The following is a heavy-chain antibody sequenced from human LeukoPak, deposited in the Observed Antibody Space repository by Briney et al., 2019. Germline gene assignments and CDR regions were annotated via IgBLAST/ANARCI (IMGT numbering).Heavy chain of an antibody. CDR3: AKDRMDWNNRLTYYFDY. Sequence: PGGSLRLSCAASGFTFSSYGMHWVRQAPGKGLEWVAVIWCDGSNKYYADSVKGRFTISRDNSKNTLYLQMNSLRAEDTAVYYCAKDRMDWNNRLTYYFDYWGQGTLVTVSS. V-gene: IGHV3-33*06. D-gene: IGHD1/OR15-1a*01. J-gene: IGHJ4*02. CDR1: GFTFSSYG. CDR2: IWCDGSNK.